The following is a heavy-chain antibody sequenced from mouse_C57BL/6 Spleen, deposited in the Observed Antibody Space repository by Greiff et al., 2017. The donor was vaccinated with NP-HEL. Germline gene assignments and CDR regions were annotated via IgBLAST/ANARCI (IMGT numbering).Heavy chain of an antibody. CDR3: TRTFTTVGNFEV. Sequence: QVQLQQSGAELAKPGASVKLSCKASGYTFTSYWMHWVKQRPGQGLEWIGYINPSSGYTKYIQKFKDKATLTADKSSSTAYMQLSSLTYEDSAVYYCTRTFTTVGNFEVWGTGTTVTVSS. CDR2: INPSSGYT. V-gene: IGHV1-7*01. J-gene: IGHJ1*03. D-gene: IGHD1-1*01. CDR1: GYTFTSYW.